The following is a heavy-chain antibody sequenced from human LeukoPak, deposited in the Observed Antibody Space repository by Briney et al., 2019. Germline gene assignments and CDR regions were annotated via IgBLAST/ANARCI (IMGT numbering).Heavy chain of an antibody. D-gene: IGHD6-19*01. J-gene: IGHJ4*02. CDR1: GFTFSSYE. Sequence: GGSLRLPCAASGFTFSSYEMNWVRQAPGEAPECLSYTSGSGSTKYYAHSVKGRFPISRDNATNSLYLQMHSLRAEDTAVYYCARKLRGYSSEWGQGTLVTVSS. CDR3: ARKLRGYSSE. V-gene: IGHV3-48*03. CDR2: TSGSGSTK.